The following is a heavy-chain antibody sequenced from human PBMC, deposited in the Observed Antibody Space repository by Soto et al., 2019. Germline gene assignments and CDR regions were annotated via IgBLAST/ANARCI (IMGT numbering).Heavy chain of an antibody. D-gene: IGHD2-2*02. CDR2: ISYDGSNK. J-gene: IGHJ6*03. CDR1: GFTFSSYG. V-gene: IGHV3-30*18. CDR3: AKDFFLVVTAAIPVYYYYYMDV. Sequence: PVGSLRLSCAASGFTFSSYGMHWVRQAPGKGLEWVAVISYDGSNKYYADSVKGRFTISRDDSKNTLYLQMNSLRAEDTAVYYCAKDFFLVVTAAIPVYYYYYMDVWGKGTTVTVSS.